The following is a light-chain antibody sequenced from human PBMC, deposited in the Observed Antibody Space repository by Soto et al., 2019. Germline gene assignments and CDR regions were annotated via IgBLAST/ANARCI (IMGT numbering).Light chain of an antibody. V-gene: IGKV1-9*01. J-gene: IGKJ4*01. CDR3: QQLNSYPREVT. CDR1: QGISSS. Sequence: DIQLTQSPSFLSASVGDRVTITCRASQGISSSLAWYQQKPGNAPKILIYAAATLQGGVPSRFSGSGSGTEFTLTISSVQPEDFASYYCQQLNSYPREVTFGGGTKVEIK. CDR2: AAA.